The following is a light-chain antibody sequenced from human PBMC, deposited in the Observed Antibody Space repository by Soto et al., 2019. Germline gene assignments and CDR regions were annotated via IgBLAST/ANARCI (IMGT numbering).Light chain of an antibody. CDR1: QILSSR. V-gene: IGKV1-5*01. J-gene: IGKJ4*01. CDR2: DAS. CDR3: QQYNSFSLT. Sequence: QMTHSASPLSVSLGDRVTLPCRASQILSSRLAWYQQKKGKAPKLLIYDASSLKIGVPSRFSGSGSETDFNLTISSLQTDDFATYYCQQYNSFSLTFGGGTKVDIK.